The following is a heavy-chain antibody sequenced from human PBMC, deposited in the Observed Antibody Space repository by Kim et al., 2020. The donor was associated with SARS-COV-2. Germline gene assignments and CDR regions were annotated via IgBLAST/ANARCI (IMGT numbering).Heavy chain of an antibody. CDR1: GDTVSSDTVA. Sequence: SQTLSLTCAISGDTVSSDTVAWNWIRQSPSRGLEWLGRTYYRSKWYTDYAVSLKSRLSVIPDSSKNQFSLQLNSVTPEDTAVYYCARDLLLGSADSRHYYGMDVWGLGTTVVVSS. V-gene: IGHV6-1*01. CDR3: ARDLLLGSADSRHYYGMDV. D-gene: IGHD3-10*01. J-gene: IGHJ6*02. CDR2: TYYRSKWYT.